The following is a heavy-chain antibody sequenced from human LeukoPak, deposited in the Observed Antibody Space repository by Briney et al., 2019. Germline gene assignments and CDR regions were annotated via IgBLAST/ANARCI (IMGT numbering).Heavy chain of an antibody. CDR2: INPSGGST. CDR1: GYTFTSYY. CDR3: ARDNVGYCSGGSCYGAYYFDY. D-gene: IGHD2-15*01. Sequence: ASMKVSCKASGYTFTSYYIHWVRQAPGQGLEWMGIINPSGGSTSYAQKFQGRVTMTRDTSTSTVYMELSSLRSEDTAVYYCARDNVGYCSGGSCYGAYYFDYWGQGTLVTVSS. V-gene: IGHV1-46*03. J-gene: IGHJ4*02.